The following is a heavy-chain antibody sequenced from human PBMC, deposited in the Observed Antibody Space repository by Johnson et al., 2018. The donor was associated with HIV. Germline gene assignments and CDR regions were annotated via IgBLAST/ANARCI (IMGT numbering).Heavy chain of an antibody. D-gene: IGHD6-19*01. J-gene: IGHJ3*02. CDR1: RFTFSSYA. CDR2: IWYDGSNK. V-gene: IGHV3-30*18. Sequence: QVQLVESGGGVVQPGRSLRLSCAASRFTFSSYAMHWVRQAPGKGLEWVAVIWYDGSNKYYADSVKGRFTISRDNSKNTLYLQMNSLRAEDTAVYYCAKIIGYSSGLEIWGQGTMVTVSS. CDR3: AKIIGYSSGLEI.